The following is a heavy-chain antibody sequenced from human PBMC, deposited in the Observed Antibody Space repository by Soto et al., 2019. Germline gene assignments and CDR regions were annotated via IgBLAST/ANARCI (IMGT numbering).Heavy chain of an antibody. CDR3: ARKKGYSYGPHYFDY. Sequence: QVQLQESGPGLVKPSQTLSLTCTVSGGSISSGGYYWSWIRQHPGKGLEWIGYIYYSGSTFYTPTLNTRVTISVDTAKNQFSLNLSSVTAAETAVYYCARKKGYSYGPHYFDYWGQGTLVTVSS. V-gene: IGHV4-31*03. D-gene: IGHD5-18*01. CDR2: IYYSGST. J-gene: IGHJ4*02. CDR1: GGSISSGGYY.